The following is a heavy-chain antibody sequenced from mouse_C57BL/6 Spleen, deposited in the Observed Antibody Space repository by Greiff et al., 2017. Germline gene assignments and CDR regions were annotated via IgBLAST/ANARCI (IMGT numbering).Heavy chain of an antibody. V-gene: IGHV1-80*01. CDR1: GYAFSSYW. CDR3: ARDYGSSYENFDV. J-gene: IGHJ1*03. CDR2: IYPGDGDT. D-gene: IGHD1-1*01. Sequence: QVQLQQSGAELVKPGASVKISCKASGYAFSSYWMNWVKQRPGKGLEWIGQIYPGDGDTNYNGKFKGKATLTADKSSSTAYMQLSSLTSEDSVVYFCARDYGSSYENFDVWGTGTTVTVSS.